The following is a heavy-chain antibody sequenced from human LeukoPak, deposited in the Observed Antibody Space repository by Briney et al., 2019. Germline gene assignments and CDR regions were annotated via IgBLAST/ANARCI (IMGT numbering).Heavy chain of an antibody. Sequence: ASVKVSCKASGYTFTSYYMHWVRQAPGQGLEWMGWISAYNGNTNYAQKLQGRVTMTTDTSTSTAYMELRSLRSDDTAVYYCASHTVTTKSIDYWGQGTLVTVSS. CDR3: ASHTVTTKSIDY. V-gene: IGHV1-18*04. CDR1: GYTFTSYY. D-gene: IGHD4-17*01. CDR2: ISAYNGNT. J-gene: IGHJ4*02.